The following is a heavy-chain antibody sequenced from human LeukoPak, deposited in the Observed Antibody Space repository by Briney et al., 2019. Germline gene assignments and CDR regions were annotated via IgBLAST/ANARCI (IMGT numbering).Heavy chain of an antibody. CDR3: ARPSTKYSSSSGYFQH. D-gene: IGHD6-6*01. V-gene: IGHV4-34*01. Sequence: SETLSLTCAVYGGSFSGYYWSWIRQPPGKGLEWIGEINHSGSTNYNPSLKSRVTISVDTSKNQFSLKLSSVTAADTAVYYCARPSTKYSSSSGYFQHWGQGTLVTVSS. CDR2: INHSGST. CDR1: GGSFSGYY. J-gene: IGHJ1*01.